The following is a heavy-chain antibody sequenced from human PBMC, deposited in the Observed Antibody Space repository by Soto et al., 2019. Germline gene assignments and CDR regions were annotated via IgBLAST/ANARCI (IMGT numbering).Heavy chain of an antibody. D-gene: IGHD1-7*01. Sequence: QVQLVESGGGVVQPGRSLRLSCAASGFTLSTYGMHWVRQAPGKGLEWVAVISYDGRNKYYADSVKGRLTISRDNSKNTLYLQMNSLRAEDTAVYYCARSASKLELHDYWGQGTLVTVSS. V-gene: IGHV3-30*03. CDR3: ARSASKLELHDY. CDR1: GFTLSTYG. J-gene: IGHJ4*02. CDR2: ISYDGRNK.